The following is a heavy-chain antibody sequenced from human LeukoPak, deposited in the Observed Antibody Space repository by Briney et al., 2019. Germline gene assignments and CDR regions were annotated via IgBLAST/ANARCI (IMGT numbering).Heavy chain of an antibody. CDR3: ANDPYDSIPYYFDY. Sequence: GGSLRLSCAASGFTFSSYAMSWVRQAPGKGLEWVSAISGSGGSTYYADSVKGRFTISRDNSKNTLYLQMDSLRAEDTAVYYCANDPYDSIPYYFDYWGQGTLVTVSS. D-gene: IGHD3-3*01. V-gene: IGHV3-23*01. J-gene: IGHJ4*02. CDR1: GFTFSSYA. CDR2: ISGSGGST.